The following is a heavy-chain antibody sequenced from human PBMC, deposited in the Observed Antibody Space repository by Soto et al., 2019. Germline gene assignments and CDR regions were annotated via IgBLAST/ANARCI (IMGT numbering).Heavy chain of an antibody. V-gene: IGHV3-48*02. CDR3: ARDGAIFGVVPYHFDY. CDR1: GLTLSSYS. Sequence: EGSLRLSCAASGLTLSSYSMNWVRQASGKGLEWVSYISSSSSTIYYADSVKGRFTISRDNAKNSLYLQMNSLRDEDTAVYYCARDGAIFGVVPYHFDYWGQGTLVT. CDR2: ISSSSSTI. J-gene: IGHJ4*02. D-gene: IGHD3-3*01.